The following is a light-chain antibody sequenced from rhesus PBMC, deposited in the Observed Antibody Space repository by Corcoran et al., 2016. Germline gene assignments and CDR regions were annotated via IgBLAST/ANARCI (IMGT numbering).Light chain of an antibody. J-gene: IGLJ1*01. Sequence: SYDVTQPRSVSVSPGQTDSITCGGDNIGSKNVHWYQQKPAQAPVLVIYYDSDRPSGIPERFSGSNSGNTATLTISGVEAGDEADYYCQVWDSSSDHYIFGAGTRLTVL. CDR1: NIGSKN. CDR3: QVWDSSSDHYI. V-gene: IGLV3-29*01. CDR2: YDS.